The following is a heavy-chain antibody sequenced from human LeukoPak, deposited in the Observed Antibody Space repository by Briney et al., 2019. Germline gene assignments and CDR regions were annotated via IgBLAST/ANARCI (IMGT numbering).Heavy chain of an antibody. V-gene: IGHV3-33*01. J-gene: IGHJ4*02. CDR3: ARTDGRSSSSSFFDL. CDR1: GFTFSNYG. Sequence: GGSLRLSCAASGFTFSNYGMHWVRQAPGKGLEWVAIVWYDGSSKNYADSVKGRFTISRDNSKNTLYMLMNSLGDEDTAVYYCARTDGRSSSSSFFDLWGQGTPVTVSS. CDR2: VWYDGSSK. D-gene: IGHD6-6*01.